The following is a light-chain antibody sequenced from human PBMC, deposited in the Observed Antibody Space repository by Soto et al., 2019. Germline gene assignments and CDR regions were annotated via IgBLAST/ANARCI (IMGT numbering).Light chain of an antibody. J-gene: IGLJ2*01. CDR3: CSYGCRILVI. CDR2: AVS. CDR1: SSDIGGYNY. Sequence: QSVLTQPASVSGSPGQSITISCTGTSSDIGGYNYVSWYQQYPGKAPRLLIYAVSNRPSGVSDRFSGSKSGNTASLTISGLQAEDEADYYCCSYGCRILVIFGEGTKVTVL. V-gene: IGLV2-14*01.